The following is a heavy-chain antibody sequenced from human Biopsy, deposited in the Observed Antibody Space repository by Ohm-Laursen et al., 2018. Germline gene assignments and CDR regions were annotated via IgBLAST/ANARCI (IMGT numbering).Heavy chain of an antibody. CDR1: QFTFTNSW. J-gene: IGHJ4*02. CDR3: SSDSGYKWELRAAGFDY. Sequence: SLRLSCSASQFTFTNSWMNWVRQAPGKGPEWVARIKSKVDSETTDYAAPVKGRFTISRDDSKKMLYLEMNSLKAEDTAVYYCSSDSGYKWELRAAGFDYWGRGTMVTVSA. CDR2: IKSKVDSETT. D-gene: IGHD1-26*01. V-gene: IGHV3-15*01.